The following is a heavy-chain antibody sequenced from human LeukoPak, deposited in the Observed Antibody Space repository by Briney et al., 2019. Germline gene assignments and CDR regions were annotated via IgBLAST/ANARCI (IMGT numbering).Heavy chain of an antibody. J-gene: IGHJ4*02. CDR3: ARLVSYYYDSSGYYYSYYFDY. CDR2: IYYSGST. Sequence: SETLSLTCTVSGGSISSYYWSWIRQSPGKGLEWIGYIYYSGSTNYNPSLKSRVTISVDTSKNQFSLKLSSVTAADTAVYYCARLVSYYYDSSGYYYSYYFDYWGQGTLVTVSS. V-gene: IGHV4-59*08. D-gene: IGHD3-22*01. CDR1: GGSISSYY.